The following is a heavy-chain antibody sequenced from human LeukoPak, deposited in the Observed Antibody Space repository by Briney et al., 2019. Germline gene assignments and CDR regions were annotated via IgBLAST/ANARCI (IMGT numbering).Heavy chain of an antibody. V-gene: IGHV3-21*01. CDR2: ISSGSSFI. J-gene: IGHJ5*02. D-gene: IGHD3-16*01. Sequence: GGSLRLSCADSGFAFRSYAMSWVRQAPGKGLEWVSSISSGSSFIYYADSVKGRLTISRDNAKNSLYLQMNSLRAEDTAIYYCARDQGGERWFDPWGQGTLVTVSS. CDR1: GFAFRSYA. CDR3: ARDQGGERWFDP.